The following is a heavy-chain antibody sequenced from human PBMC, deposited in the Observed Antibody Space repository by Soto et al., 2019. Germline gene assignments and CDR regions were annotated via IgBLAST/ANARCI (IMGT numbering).Heavy chain of an antibody. CDR1: VDSVSSNSAA. CDR2: TYYRSKWYN. J-gene: IGHJ6*02. D-gene: IGHD6-6*01. CDR3: ARDLSSSSTHYYYYGMDV. Sequence: PSQTLSLTCAISVDSVSSNSAAWNWIRRSPSRGLEWLGRTYYRSKWYNDYAVSVKSRITINPDTSKNQFSLQLNSVTPEDTAVYYCARDLSSSSTHYYYYGMDVWGQGTSVTLSS. V-gene: IGHV6-1*01.